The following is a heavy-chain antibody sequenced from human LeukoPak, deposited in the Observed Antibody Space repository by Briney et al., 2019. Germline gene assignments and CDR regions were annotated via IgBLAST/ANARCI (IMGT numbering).Heavy chain of an antibody. D-gene: IGHD4-17*01. Sequence: GGSLRLSCAASGFTFTNYAMSWVRQAPGKGLEWVSAISGSGGNTYYADSVKGRFTISRDNSKNTLYLQMNSLRAEDTAVYYCARNGEELDYWGLGTLVTVSS. CDR3: ARNGEELDY. CDR1: GFTFTNYA. V-gene: IGHV3-23*01. CDR2: ISGSGGNT. J-gene: IGHJ4*02.